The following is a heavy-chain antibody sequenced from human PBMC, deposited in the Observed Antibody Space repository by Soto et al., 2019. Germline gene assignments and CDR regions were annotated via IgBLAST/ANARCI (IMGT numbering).Heavy chain of an antibody. Sequence: EVQLLESGGGLVQPGGSLRLSFAASGFTFSSYAMSWVRQAPGKGLEWVSAISGSGGSTYYADSVKGRFTISRDNSKNTLYLQMNSLRAEDTAVYYCAKDSLAIPEGGYDYWGQGTLVTVSS. CDR1: GFTFSSYA. D-gene: IGHD5-12*01. V-gene: IGHV3-23*01. J-gene: IGHJ4*02. CDR2: ISGSGGST. CDR3: AKDSLAIPEGGYDY.